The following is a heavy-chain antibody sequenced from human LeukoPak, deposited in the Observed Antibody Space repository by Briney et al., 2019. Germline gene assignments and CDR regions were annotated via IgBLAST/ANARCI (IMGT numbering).Heavy chain of an antibody. V-gene: IGHV3-23*01. D-gene: IGHD4-23*01. CDR1: GFTFSSYW. Sequence: GGSLRLSCEASGFTFSSYWMHWVRQAPGKGLEWVSAISGSGGSTYYADSVKGRFTISRDNSKNTLYLQMNSLRAEDTAVYYCVRWYGGSELENYYYYMDVWGKGTTVTISS. CDR3: VRWYGGSELENYYYYMDV. J-gene: IGHJ6*03. CDR2: ISGSGGST.